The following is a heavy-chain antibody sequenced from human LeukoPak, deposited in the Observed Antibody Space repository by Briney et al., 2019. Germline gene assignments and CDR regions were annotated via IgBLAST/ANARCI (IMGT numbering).Heavy chain of an antibody. V-gene: IGHV3-7*01. D-gene: IGHD3-3*01. CDR2: IKQDGSER. CDR3: AKPITISGATDGFDI. Sequence: PGGSLRLSCAASGFAFSTYWMNWVRQAPGKGLEWVANIKQDGSERYYVDSVKGRLTISRDNAKNSLYMQMNSLRAEDTAVYYCAKPITISGATDGFDIWGQGTKVTVSS. CDR1: GFAFSTYW. J-gene: IGHJ3*02.